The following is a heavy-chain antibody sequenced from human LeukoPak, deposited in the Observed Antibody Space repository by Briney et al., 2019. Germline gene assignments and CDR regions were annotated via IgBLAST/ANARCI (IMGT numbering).Heavy chain of an antibody. Sequence: GGSLRLSCAASGFTFSSYAMYWVRQAPGKGLEYVSAISTNGGSTYYANSVKGRFTISRDNSKNTLYLQMGSLRDEDMGVYYCAGGSSWYRGIDYWGQGTLVTVSS. CDR1: GFTFSSYA. CDR3: AGGSSWYRGIDY. D-gene: IGHD6-13*01. CDR2: ISTNGGST. V-gene: IGHV3-64*01. J-gene: IGHJ4*02.